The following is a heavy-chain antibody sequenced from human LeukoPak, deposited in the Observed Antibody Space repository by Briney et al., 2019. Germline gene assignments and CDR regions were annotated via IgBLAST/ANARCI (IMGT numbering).Heavy chain of an antibody. CDR3: AELGITMIGGV. V-gene: IGHV3-48*04. Sequence: GGSLRLSCAASGFTFSSYSMNWVRQAPGKGLEWISYISSGSSTIYYADSVKGRFTISRDNAKNSLYLQMNSLRAEDTAVYYCAELGITMIGGVWGKGTTVTISS. CDR1: GFTFSSYS. D-gene: IGHD3-10*02. J-gene: IGHJ6*04. CDR2: ISSGSSTI.